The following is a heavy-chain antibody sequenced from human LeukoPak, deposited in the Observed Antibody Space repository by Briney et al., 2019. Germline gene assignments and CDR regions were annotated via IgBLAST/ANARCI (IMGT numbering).Heavy chain of an antibody. CDR3: ARARRVGVVIIGIVSWFDP. D-gene: IGHD3-3*01. V-gene: IGHV1-18*01. CDR2: ISAYNGNT. CDR1: GYTFTNYG. J-gene: IGHJ5*02. Sequence: GASVKVSCKASGYTFTNYGISWVRQAPGQGLEWMGWISAYNGNTNYAQKLQGRVTMTTDTSTSTAYMELRSLRSDDTAVYYCARARRVGVVIIGIVSWFDPWGQGTLVTVSS.